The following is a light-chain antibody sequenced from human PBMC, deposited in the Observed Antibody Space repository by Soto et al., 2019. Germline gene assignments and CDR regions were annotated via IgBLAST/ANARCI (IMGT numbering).Light chain of an antibody. J-gene: IGKJ2*01. Sequence: EMVLTQSPGTLSLSAGDRATLSCRASLSVSSSDFAWYQQKAAQAPRLLIYGASSRATGIPYRFSGSGSWTDFTLTISRLEPEDFAVYYCQQYGSSPLYTFGQGTKLEI. V-gene: IGKV3-20*01. CDR2: GAS. CDR3: QQYGSSPLYT. CDR1: LSVSSSD.